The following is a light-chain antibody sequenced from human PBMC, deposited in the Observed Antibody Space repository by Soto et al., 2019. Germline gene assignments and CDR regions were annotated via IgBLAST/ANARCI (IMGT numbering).Light chain of an antibody. CDR3: QHYSNWPPIT. CDR2: GAS. V-gene: IGKV3-15*01. Sequence: EIVMTQSPATLSVSPGERATLSCRASQSVSINLAWYQHRPGQAPRLLIYGASTRATGIPGRFSGSGSGTEFTLTISSLQSADFAVYYCQHYSNWPPITFGPGTKVDIK. CDR1: QSVSIN. J-gene: IGKJ3*01.